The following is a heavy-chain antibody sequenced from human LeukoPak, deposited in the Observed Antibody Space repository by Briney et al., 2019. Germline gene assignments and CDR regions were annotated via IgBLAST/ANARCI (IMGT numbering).Heavy chain of an antibody. D-gene: IGHD2-15*01. V-gene: IGHV3-15*01. Sequence: SGGSLRLSCAASGFTFSNAWMSWVRQAPGKGLEWVGRIKSKTDGGTTDYAAPVKGRFTISRDDSKNTLYLQMNSLKTEDTAVYYCTTGRGSPSTDAFDIWGQGTMVTVSS. CDR3: TTGRGSPSTDAFDI. CDR1: GFTFSNAW. CDR2: IKSKTDGGTT. J-gene: IGHJ3*02.